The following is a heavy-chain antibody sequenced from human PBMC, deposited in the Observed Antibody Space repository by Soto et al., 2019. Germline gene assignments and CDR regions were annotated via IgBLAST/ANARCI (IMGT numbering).Heavy chain of an antibody. CDR2: ISYDGSNK. J-gene: IGHJ6*02. CDR1: GFTFSSYG. CDR3: AKDRVRWELQYYYYYGMDV. V-gene: IGHV3-30*18. Sequence: LXLSCAASGFTFSSYGMHWVRQAPGKGLEWVAVISYDGSNKYYADSVKGRFTISRDNSKNTLYLQMNSLGAEDTAVYYCAKDRVRWELQYYYYYGMDVWGQGTTVTVSS. D-gene: IGHD1-26*01.